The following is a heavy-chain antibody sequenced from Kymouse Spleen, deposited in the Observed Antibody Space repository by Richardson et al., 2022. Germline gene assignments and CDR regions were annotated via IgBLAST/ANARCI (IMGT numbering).Heavy chain of an antibody. V-gene: IGHV2-70*d01. CDR3: ARIHITMVRGVHTTTTTVWTS. Sequence: QVTLRESGPALVKPTQTLTLTCTFSGFSLSTSGMCVRWVRQPPGKALEWLALIDWDDDKYYSTSLKTRLTISKDTSKNQVVLTMTNMDPVDTATYYCARIHITMVRGVHTTTTTVWTSGAKGPRSPSPQ. CDR2: IDWDDDK. D-gene: IGHD3-10*01. J-gene: IGHJ6*02. CDR1: GFSLSTSGMC.